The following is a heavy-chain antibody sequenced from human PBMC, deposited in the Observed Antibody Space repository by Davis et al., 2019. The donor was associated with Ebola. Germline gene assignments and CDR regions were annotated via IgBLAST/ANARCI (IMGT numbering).Heavy chain of an antibody. D-gene: IGHD4-17*01. CDR2: ISSSSTI. CDR3: ARDPIGGDYGWFDP. CDR1: GFTFSSFT. J-gene: IGHJ5*02. Sequence: GESLKISCAASGFTFSSFTMNWVRQAPGKGLEWVSYISSSSTIYYADSVKGRFTISRDNAKNSLYLQINSLRDDDTAVYYCARDPIGGDYGWFDPWGQGTLVTVSS. V-gene: IGHV3-48*02.